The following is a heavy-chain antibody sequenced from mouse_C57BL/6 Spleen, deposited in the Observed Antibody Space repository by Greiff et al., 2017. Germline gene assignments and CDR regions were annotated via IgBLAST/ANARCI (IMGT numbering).Heavy chain of an antibody. V-gene: IGHV1-80*01. J-gene: IGHJ1*03. CDR3: ARGEILRYWYFDV. CDR2: IYPGDGDT. Sequence: VQLQQSGAELVKPGASVKISCKASGYAFSSYWMNWVKQRPGKGLEWIGQIYPGDGDTNYNGKFKGKATLTADKSSSPAYMQLSSLTSEDSAVYVCARGEILRYWYFDVWGTGTTVTVSS. CDR1: GYAFSSYW. D-gene: IGHD1-1*01.